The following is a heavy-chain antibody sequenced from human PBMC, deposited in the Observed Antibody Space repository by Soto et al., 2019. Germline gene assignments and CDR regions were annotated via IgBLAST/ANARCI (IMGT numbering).Heavy chain of an antibody. Sequence: QLQLQESGPGQVRPSETLSLTCIVSGVSVTSYTWSWVRQPANKGLEWIGRAFSSVIATYNPSLKSRVRIAMDTAENRISLKLDSVTAADAGVYFCARDGMTTGDTWGPGTLVTVSS. J-gene: IGHJ4*02. CDR2: AFSSVIA. CDR1: GVSVTSYT. D-gene: IGHD2-21*02. CDR3: ARDGMTTGDT. V-gene: IGHV4-4*07.